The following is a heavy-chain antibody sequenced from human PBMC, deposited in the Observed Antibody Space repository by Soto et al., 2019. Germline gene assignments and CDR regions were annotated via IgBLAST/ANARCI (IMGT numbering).Heavy chain of an antibody. CDR3: ARDPSSGWYEDYHYGMDV. J-gene: IGHJ6*02. CDR2: ISAYNGNT. CDR1: GYTFTSYG. D-gene: IGHD6-19*01. Sequence: ASVKASCKASGYTFTSYGISWVRQAPGQGLEWMGWISAYNGNTNYAQKLQGRVTMTTDTSTSTAYMELRSLRSDDTAVYYCARDPSSGWYEDYHYGMDVWGQGTTVTVSS. V-gene: IGHV1-18*04.